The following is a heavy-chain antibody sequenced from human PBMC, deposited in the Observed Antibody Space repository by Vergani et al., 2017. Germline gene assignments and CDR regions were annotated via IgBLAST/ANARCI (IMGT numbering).Heavy chain of an antibody. Sequence: EVQLVESGGGLVQPGGSLRLSCAASGFTFSSYWMSWVRQAPGKGLEWVANIKQDGSEKYYVDSVKGRFTISRDNAKNSLYLQMNSLRAEDTAVYYCARVPRIFWSGAGDVYYYYYMDVWGKGTTVTVSS. D-gene: IGHD3-3*01. CDR2: IKQDGSEK. J-gene: IGHJ6*03. V-gene: IGHV3-7*01. CDR1: GFTFSSYW. CDR3: ARVPRIFWSGAGDVYYYYYMDV.